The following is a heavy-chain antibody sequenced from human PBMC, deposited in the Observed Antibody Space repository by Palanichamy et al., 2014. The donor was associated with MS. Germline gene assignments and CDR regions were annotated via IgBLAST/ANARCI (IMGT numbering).Heavy chain of an antibody. CDR1: EFTFSSHW. Sequence: EVQLVESGGGLVQPGGSLRLSCTASEFTFSSHWMTWVRQAPGRGLEWVTSIKTDGSEKYYVDSVKGRFTLSRDNAKSSLYLQMNSLRAGDTAVYYCARGHYGMDVWGQGTTATVSS. V-gene: IGHV3-7*01. CDR2: IKTDGSEK. CDR3: ARGHYGMDV. J-gene: IGHJ6*02.